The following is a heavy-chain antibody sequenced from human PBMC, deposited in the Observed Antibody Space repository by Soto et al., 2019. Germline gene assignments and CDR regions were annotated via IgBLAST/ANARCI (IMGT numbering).Heavy chain of an antibody. J-gene: IGHJ6*02. V-gene: IGHV3-11*05. CDR1: GFTFRDYY. CDR2: INSSTKYT. Sequence: VQLVESGGGLVRPGGSLRLSCEASGFTFRDYYMTWFRQAPGKGLEWLSYINSSTKYTNYADSVKGRFTNSRDNAKNSVYLPMNSQSADDMPVYYCARYYYYTMDVRGQGTMVTVSS. CDR3: ARYYYYTMDV.